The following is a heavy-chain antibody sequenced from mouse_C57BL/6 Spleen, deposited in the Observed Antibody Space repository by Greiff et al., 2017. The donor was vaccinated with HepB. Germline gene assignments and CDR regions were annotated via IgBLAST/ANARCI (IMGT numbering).Heavy chain of an antibody. Sequence: VQLQQSGAELVRPGASVKLSCTASGFNIKDDYMHWVKQRPEQGLEWIGWIDPENGDTEYASKFQGKATITADTSSNTAYLQLSSLTSEDTAVYYCTTPTGSRYFDYWGQGTTLTVSS. D-gene: IGHD4-1*01. CDR1: GFNIKDDY. V-gene: IGHV14-4*01. CDR3: TTPTGSRYFDY. CDR2: IDPENGDT. J-gene: IGHJ2*01.